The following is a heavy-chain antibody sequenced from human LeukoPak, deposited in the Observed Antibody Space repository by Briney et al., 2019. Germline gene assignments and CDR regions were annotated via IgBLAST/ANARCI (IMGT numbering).Heavy chain of an antibody. J-gene: IGHJ4*02. CDR1: GFTFDDYG. CDR2: INWNGGST. Sequence: GGSLRLSCAASGFTFDDYGMSWVRQAPGKGLEWVSGINWNGGSTGYADSVKGRFTISRDNSRNTLYLQMNSLRPEDTAVYYCAKEQPPNSSGWLSLFDYWGQGSLVTVSS. D-gene: IGHD6-19*01. V-gene: IGHV3-20*04. CDR3: AKEQPPNSSGWLSLFDY.